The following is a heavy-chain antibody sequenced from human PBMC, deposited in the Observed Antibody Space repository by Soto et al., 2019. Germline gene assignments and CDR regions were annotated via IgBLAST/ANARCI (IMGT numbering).Heavy chain of an antibody. CDR3: VRDYVMDV. V-gene: IGHV3-21*01. CDR2: ISTTSTYI. Sequence: VGSLRLSCAASGFTFSGDSMNWVRQAPGKGLEWVASISTTSTYIYYADSVKGRFTISRDNAKNSLHLQMNSLRAEDTAVYYCVRDYVMDVWGQRTTVTVSS. CDR1: GFTFSGDS. D-gene: IGHD3-10*02. J-gene: IGHJ6*02.